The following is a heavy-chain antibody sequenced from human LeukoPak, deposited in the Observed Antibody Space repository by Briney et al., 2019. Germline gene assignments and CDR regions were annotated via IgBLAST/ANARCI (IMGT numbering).Heavy chain of an antibody. CDR2: IRFDGSNK. J-gene: IGHJ6*03. CDR1: GFTFSSDG. Sequence: PGGSLRLSCAPSGFTFSSDGMHWVREAPGKGLGWVAFIRFDGSNKYYADSVKGRFTISRDNSKNTLYLQMNSLRAEDTAVYYCAKAPFWSGYYYYYYMDVCGKGTTVTVSS. V-gene: IGHV3-30*02. CDR3: AKAPFWSGYYYYYYMDV. D-gene: IGHD3-3*01.